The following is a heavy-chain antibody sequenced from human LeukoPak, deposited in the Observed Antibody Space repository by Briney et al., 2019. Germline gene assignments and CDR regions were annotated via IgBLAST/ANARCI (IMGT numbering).Heavy chain of an antibody. Sequence: TGGSLRLSCAASGFTFSSYAMSWVRQAPGKGLEWVSAISGSGGSTYYADSVKGRFTISRDNSKNTLYLQMNSLRAEDTAVYYCAREEYSSGWLDYWGQGTLVTVSS. CDR1: GFTFSSYA. V-gene: IGHV3-23*01. D-gene: IGHD6-19*01. CDR3: AREEYSSGWLDY. CDR2: ISGSGGST. J-gene: IGHJ4*02.